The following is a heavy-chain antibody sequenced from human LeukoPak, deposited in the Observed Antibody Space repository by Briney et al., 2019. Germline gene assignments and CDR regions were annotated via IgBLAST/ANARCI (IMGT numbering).Heavy chain of an antibody. V-gene: IGHV4-61*02. CDR3: ARVGWGIAVAGSLGDYYYYYMDV. CDR2: IYTSGST. J-gene: IGHJ6*03. D-gene: IGHD6-19*01. CDR1: GGSISSGGYY. Sequence: SETLSLTCTVSGGSISSGGYYWSWIRQPAGKGLEWIGRIYTSGSTNYNPSLKSRVTMSVDTSKNQFSLKLSSVTAADTAVYYCARVGWGIAVAGSLGDYYYYYMDVWGKGTTVTVSS.